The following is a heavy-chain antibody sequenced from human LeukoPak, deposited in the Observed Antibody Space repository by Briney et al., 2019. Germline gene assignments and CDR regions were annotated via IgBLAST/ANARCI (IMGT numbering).Heavy chain of an antibody. J-gene: IGHJ6*03. D-gene: IGHD3-22*01. V-gene: IGHV3-11*04. CDR3: ARVGAAPDSSGYNYYYYMDV. Sequence: PGGSLRLSCAASGFTFSDYYMSWIRQAPGKGLEWVSYISSSGSTIYYADSVKGRFTISRDNAKNSLYLQMNSLRAEDTAVYYCARVGAAPDSSGYNYYYYMDVWGKGTTVTVSS. CDR2: ISSSGSTI. CDR1: GFTFSDYY.